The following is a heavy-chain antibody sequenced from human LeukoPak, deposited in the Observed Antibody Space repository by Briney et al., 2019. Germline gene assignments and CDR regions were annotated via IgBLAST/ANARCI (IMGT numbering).Heavy chain of an antibody. CDR1: GYSISSGYY. CDR2: IPHSGTT. CDR3: ARIHVVYIAAAEPDY. J-gene: IGHJ4*02. Sequence: SETLSLTCIVSGYSISSGYYWGWIRQPPGMGLEWIASIPHSGTTYYDPSLKSRVAISVDRSKNQFSLKLSSVTAADTAVYYCARIHVVYIAAAEPDYWGQGTLVTVSS. D-gene: IGHD6-13*01. V-gene: IGHV4-38-2*02.